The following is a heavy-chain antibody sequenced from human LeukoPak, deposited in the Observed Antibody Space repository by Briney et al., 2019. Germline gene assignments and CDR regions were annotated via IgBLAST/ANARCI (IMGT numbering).Heavy chain of an antibody. J-gene: IGHJ4*02. CDR1: GFTVSSNY. V-gene: IGHV3-53*01. CDR3: ARAVPRQYYFDY. Sequence: AGGSLRLSCAASGFTVSSNYMNWVRQAPGKGLEWVSVVSSGGSTYYADSVKGRFIISRDNSKNTLYLQMNSLRAEDTAVYYCARAVPRQYYFDYWGQGTLVTVSS. D-gene: IGHD5-24*01. CDR2: VSSGGST.